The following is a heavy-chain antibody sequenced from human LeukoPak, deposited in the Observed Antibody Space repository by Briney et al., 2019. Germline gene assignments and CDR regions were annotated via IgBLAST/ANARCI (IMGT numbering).Heavy chain of an antibody. CDR1: GFTFSSYA. V-gene: IGHV3-30-3*01. Sequence: PGRSLRLSCAASGFTFSSYAMHWVRQAPGKGLEWVAVISYDGSNKYYADSVKGRFTISRDNSKNTLYLQMNSLRAEDTAVYYCARDHPDYRANDYWGQGTLVTVSS. CDR3: ARDHPDYRANDY. D-gene: IGHD1-26*01. CDR2: ISYDGSNK. J-gene: IGHJ4*02.